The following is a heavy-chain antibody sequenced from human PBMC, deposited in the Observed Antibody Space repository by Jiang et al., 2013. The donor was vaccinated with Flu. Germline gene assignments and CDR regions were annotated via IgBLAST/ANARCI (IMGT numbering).Heavy chain of an antibody. CDR3: AGRLMVYVPGVLDI. V-gene: IGHV4-61*08. Sequence: GPGLVKPSQTLSLTCSVSGGSVNINGYYWSWIRQHPGKGLDWVGYIYYTGRTSYNPSLRSRVTMSVDTSKNQFSLKLNSVTAADTAIYYCAGRLMVYVPGVLDIWGPGTMVTVSS. CDR2: IYYTGRT. J-gene: IGHJ3*02. CDR1: GGSVNINGYY. D-gene: IGHD2-8*01.